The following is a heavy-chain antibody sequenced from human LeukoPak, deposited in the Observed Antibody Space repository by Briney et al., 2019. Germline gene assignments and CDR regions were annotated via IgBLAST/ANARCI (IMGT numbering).Heavy chain of an antibody. V-gene: IGHV2-5*01. J-gene: IGHJ3*02. D-gene: IGHD4-23*01. CDR3: AHTSTVVTYDAFDI. Sequence: GSGPTLWKPTPTLTLTFTFSGFSLSTSGVGVGWIRQPPGKALEWLSLIYWNDDKRYIPSLKSRLTITKGTSENQVVLTMTKLDPVDTATYYCAHTSTVVTYDAFDIWGQGTMVTVSS. CDR2: IYWNDDK. CDR1: GFSLSTSGVG.